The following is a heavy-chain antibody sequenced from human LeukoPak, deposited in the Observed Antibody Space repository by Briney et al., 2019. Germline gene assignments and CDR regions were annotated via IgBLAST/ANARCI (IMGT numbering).Heavy chain of an antibody. CDR3: ARGPTNGQAFDY. Sequence: GGSLRLSCAASGFTFSSYEMNWVRQAPGKGLEWVASIREDGSQKTAVDSVRGRFTISRDNAKNSVYLQMDSLRAEDTAVYYCARGPTNGQAFDYWGQGTLVSVSS. CDR2: IREDGSQK. CDR1: GFTFSSYE. V-gene: IGHV3-7*01. D-gene: IGHD2-8*01. J-gene: IGHJ4*02.